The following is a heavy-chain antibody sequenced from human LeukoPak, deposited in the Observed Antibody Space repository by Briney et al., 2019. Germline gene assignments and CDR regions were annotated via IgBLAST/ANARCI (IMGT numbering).Heavy chain of an antibody. CDR2: ISANNGET. CDR1: GYSFTNYG. CDR3: ARVLPSVHQLFSSDY. Sequence: GASVMVSCKASGYSFTNYGISWVRQAPGQGLEWMSWISANNGETRYAQNFQGRVTMTTDTSTTTAYMELRSLRSDDTAVYYCARVLPSVHQLFSSDYRGQGTQVTVSS. D-gene: IGHD2-2*01. V-gene: IGHV1-18*04. J-gene: IGHJ4*02.